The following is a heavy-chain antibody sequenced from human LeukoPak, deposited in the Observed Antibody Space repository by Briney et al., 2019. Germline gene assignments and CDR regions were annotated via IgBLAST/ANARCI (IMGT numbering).Heavy chain of an antibody. CDR3: ARDVAIAAAGKDAFDI. V-gene: IGHV1-69*01. J-gene: IGHJ3*02. Sequence: ASVKVSCKASGGTFSSYAISWVRRAPGQGLEWMGGIIPIFGTANYAQKFQGRVTITADESTSTAYMELSSLRSEDTAVYYCARDVAIAAAGKDAFDIWGQGTMVTVSS. CDR2: IIPIFGTA. D-gene: IGHD6-13*01. CDR1: GGTFSSYA.